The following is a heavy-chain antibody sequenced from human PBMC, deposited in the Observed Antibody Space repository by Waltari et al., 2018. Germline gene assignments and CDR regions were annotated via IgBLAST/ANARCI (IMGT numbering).Heavy chain of an antibody. CDR1: GGTFSSYA. J-gene: IGHJ6*02. Sequence: QVQLVQSGAEVKKPGSSVKVSCKASGGTFSSYAISWVRQAPGQGLEWMGGIIPIFGTANYAQKFQGRVTITADESTSTAYMELSSLRSEDTTVYYCARGTSPAAARYYGMDVWGQGTTVTVSS. V-gene: IGHV1-69*01. CDR2: IIPIFGTA. D-gene: IGHD2-2*01. CDR3: ARGTSPAAARYYGMDV.